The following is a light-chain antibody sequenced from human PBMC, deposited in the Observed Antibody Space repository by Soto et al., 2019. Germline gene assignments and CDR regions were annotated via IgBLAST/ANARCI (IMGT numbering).Light chain of an antibody. CDR1: SSDVGAYNL. CDR3: CSYAGSRTFV. CDR2: EGS. V-gene: IGLV2-23*01. J-gene: IGLJ2*01. Sequence: QSALTQPASVSGSPEQSITISCTGTSSDVGAYNLVSWYQQHPGKAPRLIIYEGSKRHSGISHRFSGSKSDNTASLTISGLRAEAEAHYHCCSYAGSRTFVFGGGTKLTVL.